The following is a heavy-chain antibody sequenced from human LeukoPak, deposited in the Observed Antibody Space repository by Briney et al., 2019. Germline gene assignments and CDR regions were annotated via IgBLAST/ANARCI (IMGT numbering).Heavy chain of an antibody. CDR1: GFTFSSYA. D-gene: IGHD6-19*01. CDR2: ISYDGSNK. J-gene: IGHJ5*02. CDR3: ARARFGIAVAGGHNWFDP. V-gene: IGHV3-30*04. Sequence: GGSLRLSCAASGFTFSSYAMHWVRQATGKGLEWVAVISYDGSNKSYANSVKGRFTLSRDNSKNTLYLQMNSLRAEDTAVYYCARARFGIAVAGGHNWFDPWGQGTLVTVSS.